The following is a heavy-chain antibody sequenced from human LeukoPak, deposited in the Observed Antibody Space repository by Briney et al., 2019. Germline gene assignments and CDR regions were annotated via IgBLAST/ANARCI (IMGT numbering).Heavy chain of an antibody. V-gene: IGHV3-23*01. D-gene: IGHD3-10*01. CDR2: ISGSAITT. Sequence: RGSLRLSCATSGFTFSNYAMSWVRQAPGKGLEWVSAISGSAITTYYADSVKGRFAISRYNSKNTLYLQMTSLRAEDTAVYYCAKDQRFGDLDDYRGQGTLVTVSS. CDR1: GFTFSNYA. CDR3: AKDQRFGDLDDY. J-gene: IGHJ4*02.